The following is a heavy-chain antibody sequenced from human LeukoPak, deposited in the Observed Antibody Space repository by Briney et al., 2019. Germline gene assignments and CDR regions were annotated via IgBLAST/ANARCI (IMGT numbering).Heavy chain of an antibody. Sequence: GASVKVSCKASGGTFSSYAISWVRQAPGQGLEWMGGIIPIFGTANYAQKFQGRVTITADESTSTAYMELSSLRSEDTAVYYCARWNSGYDYYYFDYWGQGTLVTVSS. CDR3: ARWNSGYDYYYFDY. CDR2: IIPIFGTA. D-gene: IGHD5-12*01. V-gene: IGHV1-69*13. CDR1: GGTFSSYA. J-gene: IGHJ4*02.